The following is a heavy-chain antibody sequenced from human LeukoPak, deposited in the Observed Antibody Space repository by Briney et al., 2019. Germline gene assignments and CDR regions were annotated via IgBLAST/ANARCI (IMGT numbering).Heavy chain of an antibody. V-gene: IGHV1-69*05. D-gene: IGHD2-15*01. Sequence: ASVKVSCKASGGTFSSYAISWVRQAPGQGLEWMGGIISIFGTANYAQKFQGRVTMTRKTSISTAYMELSSLRSEDTAVYYCARGYCSGGSCHAFDIWGQGTMVTVSS. J-gene: IGHJ3*02. CDR3: ARGYCSGGSCHAFDI. CDR2: IISIFGTA. CDR1: GGTFSSYA.